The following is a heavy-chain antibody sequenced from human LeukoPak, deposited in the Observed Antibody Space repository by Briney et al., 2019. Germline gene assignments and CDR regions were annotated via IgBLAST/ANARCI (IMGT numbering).Heavy chain of an antibody. D-gene: IGHD6-19*01. CDR1: GGSVSSGSYY. V-gene: IGHV4-61*01. CDR2: IYYSGST. CDR3: ASRLSSGWYGGHDY. J-gene: IGHJ4*02. Sequence: PSESLSLTCTVSGGSVSSGSYYWSWLRQPPGKGLEWIGYIYYSGSTNYNPSLKSRVTISVDTSKNQFSLKLSSVTAADTAVYYCASRLSSGWYGGHDYWGQGTLVTVSS.